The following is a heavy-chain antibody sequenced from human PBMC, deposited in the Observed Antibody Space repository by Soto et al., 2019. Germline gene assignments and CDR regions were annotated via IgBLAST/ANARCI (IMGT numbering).Heavy chain of an antibody. D-gene: IGHD2-15*01. J-gene: IGHJ5*02. CDR3: VRGGGGGLFDP. Sequence: GGSLRLSCAGSGFTFGYFYMSWMRQAPGKGLEWLSYISPGSRYPAYADSVKGRFTISRDNATRSLYLQMMSLTAEDTAIYYCVRGGGGGLFDPWGQGTMVTVSS. CDR1: GFTFGYFY. V-gene: IGHV3-11*06. CDR2: ISPGSRYP.